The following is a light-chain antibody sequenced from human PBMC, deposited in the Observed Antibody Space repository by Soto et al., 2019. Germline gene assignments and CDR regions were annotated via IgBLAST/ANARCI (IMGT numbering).Light chain of an antibody. CDR2: AAS. Sequence: DIQMTQSPSSLSASVGDRVTITCRASQSISSYLNWYQQKPGKAPKLLIYAASSLQSGVPSRFSGSGSGTDFTLTISSLQPGDFATYYCQQSYRTLWTFVQGTKVEIK. V-gene: IGKV1-39*01. CDR3: QQSYRTLWT. CDR1: QSISSY. J-gene: IGKJ1*01.